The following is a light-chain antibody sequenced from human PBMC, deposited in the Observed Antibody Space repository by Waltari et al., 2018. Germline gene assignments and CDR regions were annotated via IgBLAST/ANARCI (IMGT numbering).Light chain of an antibody. J-gene: IGKJ2*01. CDR1: QTITSY. CDR3: QQSQVANT. Sequence: DVQRTQSPSSLSASPGGRVSITCRASQTITSYLNWYQLKPGRAPKLLIYDASHLQTGVPSRFSGSGSGTVFTRTISGLQPEDFATYYCQQSQVANTFGQGTRLDI. CDR2: DAS. V-gene: IGKV1-39*01.